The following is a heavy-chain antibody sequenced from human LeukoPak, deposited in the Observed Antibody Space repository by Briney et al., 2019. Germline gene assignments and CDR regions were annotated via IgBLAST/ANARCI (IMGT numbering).Heavy chain of an antibody. CDR3: ARDKYDFWSGFAYYYGMDV. D-gene: IGHD3-3*01. CDR2: ITSDGRTT. J-gene: IGHJ6*02. V-gene: IGHV3-74*01. CDR1: GFTFSSYW. Sequence: PGGSLRLSCAASGFTFSSYWMHWVRQAPGKGLVWVSRITSDGRTTTYADSVKGRFPISIDNAKNTLYLKMNTLRAEDMAVYYCARDKYDFWSGFAYYYGMDVWGQGTTVTVSS.